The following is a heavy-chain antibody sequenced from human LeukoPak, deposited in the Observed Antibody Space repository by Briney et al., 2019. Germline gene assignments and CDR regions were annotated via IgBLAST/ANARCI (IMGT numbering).Heavy chain of an antibody. CDR3: ARTPPGGLIDY. Sequence: ASVKVSCKASGYTFTSYDINWVRQASGQGLEWMGWMSPKSANTGYAQKFQGRVTITRDTSISTAYMELSSLTSEDMAVYYCARTPPGGLIDYWGQGTLVTVSS. CDR2: MSPKSANT. CDR1: GYTFTSYD. V-gene: IGHV1-8*01. J-gene: IGHJ4*02. D-gene: IGHD3-10*01.